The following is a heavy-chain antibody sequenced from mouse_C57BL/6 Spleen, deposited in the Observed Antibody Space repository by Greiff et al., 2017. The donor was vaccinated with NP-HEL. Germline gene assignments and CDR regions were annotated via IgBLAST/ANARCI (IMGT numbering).Heavy chain of an antibody. CDR2: ISTSSGYT. Sequence: QVQLQQSGAELARPGASVKMSCKASGYTFTGYTMHWVKQRPGQGLEWIGYISTSSGYTSYNQKFKDKATMTADKSSSTAYMQLTSLTSEDSAVFYGDSATYYGRREGYFDDWGKGTTVTVSS. CDR1: GYTFTGYT. V-gene: IGHV1-4*01. CDR3: DSATYYGRREGYFDD. J-gene: IGHJ1*03. D-gene: IGHD1-1*01.